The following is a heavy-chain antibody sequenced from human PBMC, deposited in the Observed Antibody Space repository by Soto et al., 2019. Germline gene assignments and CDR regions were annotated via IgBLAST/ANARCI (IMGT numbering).Heavy chain of an antibody. J-gene: IGHJ4*02. V-gene: IGHV4-39*01. D-gene: IGHD5-12*01. Sequence: QLQLQESGPGLVKPSETLSLTCTVSGGSISSSSYYWGWIRQPPGKGLEWIGSIYYSGSTYYNPSLKSRVTISVDTSKNQFSLKLSSVTAADTAVYYCARQKRDGYNLRGAFDYWGQGTLVTVSS. CDR3: ARQKRDGYNLRGAFDY. CDR1: GGSISSSSYY. CDR2: IYYSGST.